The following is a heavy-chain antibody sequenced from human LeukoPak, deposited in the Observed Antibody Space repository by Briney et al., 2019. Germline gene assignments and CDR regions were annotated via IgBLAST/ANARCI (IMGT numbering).Heavy chain of an antibody. CDR1: GFTFSSYS. J-gene: IGHJ6*03. D-gene: IGHD2-2*01. CDR2: ISSSSSYI. V-gene: IGHV3-21*01. Sequence: PGGSLRLSCAASGFTFSSYSVNWVRQAPGKGLEWVSSISSSSSYIYYADSVKGRFTISRDNAKNSLYLQMNSLRAEDTAVYYCARAPVVPAARGPYYYYYMDVWGKGTTVTVSS. CDR3: ARAPVVPAARGPYYYYYMDV.